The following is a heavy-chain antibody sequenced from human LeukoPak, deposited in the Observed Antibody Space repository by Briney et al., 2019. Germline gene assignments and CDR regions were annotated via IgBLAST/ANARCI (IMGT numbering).Heavy chain of an antibody. CDR2: TYYSGST. Sequence: SETLSLTCSVSGGSISSGGYYWSWIRQHPGKGLEWIGYTYYSGSTYYNPSLKSRVTISVDMSKNQLALKLSSVTAADTAVYYCARDRTRGSATYNGLDVWGQGTTVTVSS. D-gene: IGHD1-26*01. V-gene: IGHV4-31*03. J-gene: IGHJ6*02. CDR1: GGSISSGGYY. CDR3: ARDRTRGSATYNGLDV.